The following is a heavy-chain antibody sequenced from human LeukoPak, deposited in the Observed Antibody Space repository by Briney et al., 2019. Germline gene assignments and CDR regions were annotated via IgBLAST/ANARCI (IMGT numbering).Heavy chain of an antibody. CDR1: GYTLIDYY. CDR2: INPKSGGT. CDR3: ARGKVVPDSW. J-gene: IGHJ4*02. V-gene: IGHV1-2*02. Sequence: ASVKVSCKASGYTLIDYYIYWVRQAPGQGLEWMGWINPKSGGTSYAQKFQGRVIMTRDTSISTLYMELSSLRSDDTAVYYCARGKVVPDSWWGQGTLVTVSS. D-gene: IGHD3-22*01.